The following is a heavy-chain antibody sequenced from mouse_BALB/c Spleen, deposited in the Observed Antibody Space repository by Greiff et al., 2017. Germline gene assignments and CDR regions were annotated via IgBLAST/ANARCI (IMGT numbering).Heavy chain of an antibody. Sequence: EVMLVESGGGLVQPGGSMKLSCVASGFTFSNYWMNWVRQSPEKGLEWVAEIRLKSNNYATHYAESVKGRFTISRDDSKSSVYLQMNNLRAEDTGIYYCTREYYGSSYYWYFDVWGAGTTVTVSS. CDR1: GFTFSNYW. V-gene: IGHV6-6*02. CDR3: TREYYGSSYYWYFDV. CDR2: IRLKSNNYAT. D-gene: IGHD1-1*01. J-gene: IGHJ1*01.